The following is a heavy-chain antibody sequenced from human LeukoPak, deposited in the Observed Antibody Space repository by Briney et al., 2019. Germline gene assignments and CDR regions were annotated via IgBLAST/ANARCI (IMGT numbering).Heavy chain of an antibody. D-gene: IGHD6-6*01. CDR3: ARVRRSVAARRAYYYYYMDV. Sequence: ASVKVSCKASGYTFTSYDINWVRQATGQGLEWMGWMNPNSGNTGYAQKFQGRVTMTRNTSISTAYMELSSLRSEDTAVYYCARVRRSVAARRAYYYYYMDVWGKGTTVTVSS. CDR2: MNPNSGNT. J-gene: IGHJ6*03. V-gene: IGHV1-8*01. CDR1: GYTFTSYD.